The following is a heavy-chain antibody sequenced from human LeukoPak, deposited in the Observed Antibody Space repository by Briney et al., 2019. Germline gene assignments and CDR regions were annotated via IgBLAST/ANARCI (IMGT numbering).Heavy chain of an antibody. CDR1: GYTFTGYY. Sequence: GASVKVSCKASGYTFTGYYMHWVRQALGQGLEWMGWINPNSGGTNYAQKFQGRVTMTRDTSISTAYMELSRLRSDDTAVYYCASDSAHDFWSGYYDYWGQGTLVTVSS. CDR2: INPNSGGT. V-gene: IGHV1-2*02. D-gene: IGHD3-3*01. J-gene: IGHJ4*02. CDR3: ASDSAHDFWSGYYDY.